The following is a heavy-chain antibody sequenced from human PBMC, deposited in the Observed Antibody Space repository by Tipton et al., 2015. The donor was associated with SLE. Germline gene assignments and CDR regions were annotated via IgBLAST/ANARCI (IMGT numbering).Heavy chain of an antibody. Sequence: SLRLSCAASGFSFSKFGMSWVRQAPGKGLEWVSGISAAGISTFYADSVKGRFTISRDNSKNTLYVQMNSLRAEDTAVYYCAKVARGGSESLVYWGQGTLVTVSS. D-gene: IGHD3-16*01. CDR3: AKVARGGSESLVY. V-gene: IGHV3-23*01. CDR1: GFSFSKFG. CDR2: ISAAGIST. J-gene: IGHJ4*02.